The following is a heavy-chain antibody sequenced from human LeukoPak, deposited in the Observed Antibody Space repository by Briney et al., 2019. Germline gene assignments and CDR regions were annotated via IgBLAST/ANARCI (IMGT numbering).Heavy chain of an antibody. CDR3: AKASGRLMVRGVLIDY. V-gene: IGHV3-23*01. CDR2: ISGSGGST. Sequence: PGGSLRLSCAASGFTFSSYAMSWVRQAPGKGLEWVSAISGSGGSTYYADSVKGRFTISRDNSKNTLYLQMNSLRAEDTAVYYCAKASGRLMVRGVLIDYWGQGTLVTVSS. D-gene: IGHD3-10*01. CDR1: GFTFSSYA. J-gene: IGHJ4*02.